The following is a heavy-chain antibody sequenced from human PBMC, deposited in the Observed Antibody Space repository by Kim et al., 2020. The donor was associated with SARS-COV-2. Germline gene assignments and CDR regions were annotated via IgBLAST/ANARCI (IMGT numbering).Heavy chain of an antibody. D-gene: IGHD6-19*01. CDR3: AKDKSGCWCFSLYGMDV. V-gene: IGHV3-23*03. Sequence: VKGRFTISRDNSKTTLYLQMNSLRAEDTAVYYCAKDKSGCWCFSLYGMDVWGQGTTVTVSS. J-gene: IGHJ6*02.